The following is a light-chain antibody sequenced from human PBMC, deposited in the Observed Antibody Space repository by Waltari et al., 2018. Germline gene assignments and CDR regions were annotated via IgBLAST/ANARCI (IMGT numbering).Light chain of an antibody. V-gene: IGLV4-69*01. CDR3: QTGGHGTWV. Sequence: QLVLTQSPSASASLGASVKLTCTLSSWHSSNVIAWHQQQPEKGPRYLMKVNSDGSHSKGDGIPDRVSGSSSGAERYLTISRLQSEDEADYYCQTGGHGTWVFGGGTKLTVL. CDR1: SWHSSNV. CDR2: VNSDGSH. J-gene: IGLJ3*02.